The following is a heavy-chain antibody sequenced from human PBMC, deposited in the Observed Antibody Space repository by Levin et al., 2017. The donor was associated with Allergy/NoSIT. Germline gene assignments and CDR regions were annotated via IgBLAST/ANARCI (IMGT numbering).Heavy chain of an antibody. CDR3: ARDECAWFGECYGMDV. D-gene: IGHD3-10*01. Sequence: ASETLSLTCTVSGDSISRGEFYWSWIRQLPGKGLEWIGFIYNRGGAYYNPSLKSRLSMSMDTSKNQFSLRLSSVTVADTAIYYCARDECAWFGECYGMDVWGQGTTVTVSS. V-gene: IGHV4-31*02. J-gene: IGHJ6*02. CDR1: GDSISRGEFY. CDR2: IYNRGGA.